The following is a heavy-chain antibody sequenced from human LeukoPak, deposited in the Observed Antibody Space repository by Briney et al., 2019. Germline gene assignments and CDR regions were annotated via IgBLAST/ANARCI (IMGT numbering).Heavy chain of an antibody. Sequence: ESLKISCKVSAYSFTSNCIGCLRQMPRKGLEWMGSIYPGDSGPTYSPSFQGQVTISVDKSINTAYLQLSSLPASDTAMYYCGMSGDRVPLQDDVFDVWGQGTMVSV. CDR1: AYSFTSNC. D-gene: IGHD1-26*01. V-gene: IGHV5-51*01. J-gene: IGHJ3*01. CDR2: IYPGDSGP. CDR3: GMSGDRVPLQDDVFDV.